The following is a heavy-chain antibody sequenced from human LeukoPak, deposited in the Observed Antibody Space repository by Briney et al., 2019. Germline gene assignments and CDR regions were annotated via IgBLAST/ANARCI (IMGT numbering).Heavy chain of an antibody. D-gene: IGHD1-26*01. CDR3: ATPGYSGSYFGAFAFDI. J-gene: IGHJ3*02. V-gene: IGHV1-69*06. Sequence: SVKVFCKASGGTFSSYAISWVRQAPGQGLEWMGGIIPIFGTANYAQKFQGRVTITADKSTSTAYMELSSLRSEDTAVYYCATPGYSGSYFGAFAFDIWGQGTMVTVSS. CDR2: IIPIFGTA. CDR1: GGTFSSYA.